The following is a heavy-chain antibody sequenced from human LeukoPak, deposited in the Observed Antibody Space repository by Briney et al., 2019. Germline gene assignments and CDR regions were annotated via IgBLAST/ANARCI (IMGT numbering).Heavy chain of an antibody. CDR1: GFTFSSYS. V-gene: IGHV3-21*01. J-gene: IGHJ6*03. CDR3: ARVEVGATTLTYYYYYHMDV. CDR2: ISSSSSYI. D-gene: IGHD1-26*01. Sequence: GGSLRLSCAASGFTFSSYSMNWVRQAPGKGLEWVSSISSSSSYIYYADSVKGRFTISRDNAKNSLYLQMNSLRAEDTAVYYCARVEVGATTLTYYYYYHMDVWGKGTTVTVSS.